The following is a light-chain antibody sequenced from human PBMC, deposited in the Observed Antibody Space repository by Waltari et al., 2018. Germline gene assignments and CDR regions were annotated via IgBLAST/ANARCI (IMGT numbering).Light chain of an antibody. J-gene: IGKJ1*01. CDR2: GAS. CDR1: ESVGSA. CDR3: QQYNYWRT. Sequence: ELVMTQSPDALPVSAGEGATLSCRASESVGSALAWYQQRPGQPPRLLIYGASTRATGIPARFSGSGSGTEFTLTISSLQSEDFAVYYCQQYNYWRTFGQGTKVEIK. V-gene: IGKV3-15*01.